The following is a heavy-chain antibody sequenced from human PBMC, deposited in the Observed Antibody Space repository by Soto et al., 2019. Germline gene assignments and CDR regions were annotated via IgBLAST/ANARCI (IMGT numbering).Heavy chain of an antibody. CDR3: ARHAVYDSGSYYYYGMDV. V-gene: IGHV4-30-4*01. CDR2: IYYSENT. CDR1: GVSISRGDYY. D-gene: IGHD3-10*01. Sequence: PSETLSLTCTVSGVSISRGDYYWSWIRQPPGKGLEWIGYIYYSENTYSNPSLKSRVAISGDTSKNQFSLKLSSVTAADTAVYYCARHAVYDSGSYYYYGMDVWGQGTTVSVSS. J-gene: IGHJ6*02.